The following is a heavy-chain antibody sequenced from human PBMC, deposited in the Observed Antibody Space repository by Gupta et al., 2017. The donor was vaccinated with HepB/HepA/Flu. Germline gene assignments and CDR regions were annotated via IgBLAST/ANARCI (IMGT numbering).Heavy chain of an antibody. V-gene: IGHV1-69*04. J-gene: IGHJ6*02. CDR2: IIPILGIA. D-gene: IGHD3-22*01. Sequence: QVQLVQSGAEVKKPGSSVKVSCKASGGTFSSYAISWVRQAPGQGLEWMGRIIPILGIANYAQKFQGRVTITADKSTSTAYMELSSLRSEDTAVYYCARGYTYGDSSGYLGMDVWGQGTTVTVSS. CDR3: ARGYTYGDSSGYLGMDV. CDR1: GGTFSSYA.